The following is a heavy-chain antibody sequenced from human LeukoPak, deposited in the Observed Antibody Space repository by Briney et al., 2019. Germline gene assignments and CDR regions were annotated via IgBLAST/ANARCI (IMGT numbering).Heavy chain of an antibody. CDR3: ARGRNWNDVTYYYYGMDV. Sequence: SETLSLTCAVYGGSFSGYYWSWIRQPPGKGLEWIGEINHSGSTNYNPSLKSRVTISVDTSKNQFSLKLSSVTAADTAVYYCARGRNWNDVTYYYYGMDVWGQGTTVTVSS. V-gene: IGHV4-34*01. J-gene: IGHJ6*02. CDR2: INHSGST. CDR1: GGSFSGYY. D-gene: IGHD1-1*01.